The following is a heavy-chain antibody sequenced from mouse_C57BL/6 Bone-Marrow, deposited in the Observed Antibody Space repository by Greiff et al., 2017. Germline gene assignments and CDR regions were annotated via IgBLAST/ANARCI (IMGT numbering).Heavy chain of an antibody. D-gene: IGHD1-1*01. V-gene: IGHV1-7*01. CDR1: GYTFTSYW. CDR2: INPSSGYT. J-gene: IGHJ3*01. Sequence: VQLQQSGAELAKPGASVKLSCKASGYTFTSYWMHWVKQRPGQGLEWIGYINPSSGYTKYNQKFKDKATLTADKSSSTAYMQLSSLTYEDSAVEYCARSYGSNYGGFAYWGQGTLVTVSA. CDR3: ARSYGSNYGGFAY.